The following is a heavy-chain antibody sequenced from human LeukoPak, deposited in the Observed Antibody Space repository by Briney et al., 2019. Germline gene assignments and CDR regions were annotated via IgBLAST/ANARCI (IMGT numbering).Heavy chain of an antibody. J-gene: IGHJ4*02. Sequence: GALRLPCAASGFTFSSYAMSWVRQAPGKGLEWVSAISGSGGSTYYADSVKGRFTISRDNSKNTLYLQMNSLRAEDTAVYYCAKYGSSWYFDYWGQGTLVTVSS. CDR3: AKYGSSWYFDY. V-gene: IGHV3-23*01. D-gene: IGHD6-13*01. CDR2: ISGSGGST. CDR1: GFTFSSYA.